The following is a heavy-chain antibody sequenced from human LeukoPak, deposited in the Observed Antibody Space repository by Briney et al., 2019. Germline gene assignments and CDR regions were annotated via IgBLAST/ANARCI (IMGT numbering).Heavy chain of an antibody. CDR2: IYYSGST. J-gene: IGHJ5*02. CDR3: ARGGSGQNWFDP. Sequence: SETLSLTCTVSGGSISSGGYYWSWIRQHPGKGLEWIGYIYYSGSTYYNPSLKSRVTISVDTSKNQFSLKLSSVTAADTAVYYCARGGSGQNWFDPWGQGTLVTVSS. D-gene: IGHD3-16*01. CDR1: GGSISSGGYY. V-gene: IGHV4-31*03.